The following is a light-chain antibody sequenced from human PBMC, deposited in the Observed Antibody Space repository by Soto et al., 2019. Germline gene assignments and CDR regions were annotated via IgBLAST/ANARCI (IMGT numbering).Light chain of an antibody. CDR1: QSISDT. J-gene: IGKJ5*01. Sequence: EIVITQSSATLSVSPGGRATLSCRASQSISDTLAWYQKKPGQAPRLLIHGASTRAPGIPDRFSGSGSGTDLTLTISRLEPEDFAVYYCQQYGSSPLITFGQGTRLEIK. CDR2: GAS. V-gene: IGKV3-20*01. CDR3: QQYGSSPLIT.